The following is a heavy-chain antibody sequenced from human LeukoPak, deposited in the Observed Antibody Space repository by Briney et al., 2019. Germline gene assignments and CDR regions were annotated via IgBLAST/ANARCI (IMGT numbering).Heavy chain of an antibody. J-gene: IGHJ5*02. Sequence: GGSLRLSCVASGFTFSSYAMNWVRQAPGKGLEWVSAISFTGSNSYYSDSVKGRFTISRDNSKNTLYLQMDGLRAEDTATYYCAKNWENRKAWSAPWGQGTRVTVYS. V-gene: IGHV3-23*01. CDR1: GFTFSSYA. CDR3: AKNWENRKAWSAP. CDR2: ISFTGSNS. D-gene: IGHD1-14*01.